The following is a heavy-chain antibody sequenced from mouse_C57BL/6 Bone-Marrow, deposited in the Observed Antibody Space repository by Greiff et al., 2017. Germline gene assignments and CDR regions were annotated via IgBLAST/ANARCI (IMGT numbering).Heavy chain of an antibody. CDR3: ARGIYYGYAWFAY. J-gene: IGHJ3*01. CDR1: GYSFTGYY. V-gene: IGHV1-42*01. Sequence: VQLKQSGPELVKPGASVKISCKASGYSFTGYYMNWVKQSPEKSLEWIGEINPSTGGTTYNQKFKAKATLTVDKSSSTAYTQLKSLTSEDSAVYYCARGIYYGYAWFAYWGQGTLVTVSA. D-gene: IGHD2-2*01. CDR2: INPSTGGT.